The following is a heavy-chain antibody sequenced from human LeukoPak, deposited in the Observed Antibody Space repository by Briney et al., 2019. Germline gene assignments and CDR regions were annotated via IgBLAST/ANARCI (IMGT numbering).Heavy chain of an antibody. V-gene: IGHV3-7*03. CDR3: AKGGVDSSGYYSGNYYYYYMDV. CDR1: GFTFSSYW. J-gene: IGHJ6*03. D-gene: IGHD3-22*01. CDR2: IKQDGSEK. Sequence: GGSLRLSCAASGFTFSSYWMSWVRQAPGKGLEWVANIKQDGSEKYYVDSVKGRFTISRDNAKNSLYLQMNSLRAEDMALYYCAKGGVDSSGYYSGNYYYYYMDVWGKGTTVTVSS.